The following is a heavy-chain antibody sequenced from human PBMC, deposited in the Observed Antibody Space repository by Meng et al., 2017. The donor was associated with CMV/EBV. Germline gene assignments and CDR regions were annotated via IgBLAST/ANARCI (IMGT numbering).Heavy chain of an antibody. Sequence: TVSRRSICRFYWRCLRQPPAKGLEWSEYIYYSGSTNYTPSLKSRVTISVDTSKNQFSLKLSSVTAADTAVYYCAREGASITGTPFDYWGQGTLVTVSS. D-gene: IGHD1/OR15-1a*01. J-gene: IGHJ4*02. CDR3: AREGASITGTPFDY. CDR1: RRSICRFY. V-gene: IGHV4-59*01. CDR2: IYYSGST.